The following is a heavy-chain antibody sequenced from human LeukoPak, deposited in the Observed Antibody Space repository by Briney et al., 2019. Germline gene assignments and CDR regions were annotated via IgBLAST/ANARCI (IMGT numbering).Heavy chain of an antibody. CDR2: ISGSGGST. CDR1: GFSFSDYA. J-gene: IGHJ4*02. V-gene: IGHV3-23*01. D-gene: IGHD1-26*01. CDR3: AKAVGAPDY. Sequence: GGSLRLSCGASGFSFSDYAMSWVRQAPGKGLEWVSAISGSGGSTYYADSVKGRFTISRDNSKNTLYLQMNSLRAEDTAVYYCAKAVGAPDYWGQGTLVTVSS.